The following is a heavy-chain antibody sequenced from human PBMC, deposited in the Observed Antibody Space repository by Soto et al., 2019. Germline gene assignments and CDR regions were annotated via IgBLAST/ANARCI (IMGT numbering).Heavy chain of an antibody. V-gene: IGHV3-30*09. CDR3: VQDRGPFGDGRERGDY. J-gene: IGHJ4*02. Sequence: QVQLVESGGGGVQPGRSLRLSCAASGFIFSSCAMHWVRQAPGKGLEWVAVISYDGINKYYGDSVKGRFAISRDNSKNTLYLQMNSLSADDTAVYYCVQDRGPFGDGRERGDYWGQGTLVAVSS. CDR2: ISYDGINK. CDR1: GFIFSSCA. D-gene: IGHD3-16*01.